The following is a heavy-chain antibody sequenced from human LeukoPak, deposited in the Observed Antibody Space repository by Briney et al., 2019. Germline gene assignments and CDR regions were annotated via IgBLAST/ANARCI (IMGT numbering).Heavy chain of an antibody. D-gene: IGHD5-24*01. CDR2: IKSKTDGRTT. CDR3: TTGRWLSFDY. V-gene: IGHV3-15*01. J-gene: IGHJ4*02. CDR1: GFTFSNAW. Sequence: GGSLRLSCAASGFTFSNAWMSWVRQAPGKGLEWVGRIKSKTDGRTTDYAAPVKGRFTISRDDSKNTLYLQMNSLKTEDTAVYYCTTGRWLSFDYWGQGTLVTVSS.